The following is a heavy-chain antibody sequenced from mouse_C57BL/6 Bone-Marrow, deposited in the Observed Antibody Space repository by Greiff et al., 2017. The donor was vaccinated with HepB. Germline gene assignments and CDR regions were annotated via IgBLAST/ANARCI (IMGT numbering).Heavy chain of an antibody. J-gene: IGHJ2*02. Sequence: DVMLVESGGGLVQPGGSMKLSCVASGFTFSNYWMNWVRQSPEKGLEWVAQIRLKSDNYATHYAESVKGRFTSSRDDSNSSVYLPRNNLRAEDTGIYYCTHLTFWGQGTSLTVSS. CDR2: IRLKSDNYAT. CDR3: THLTF. D-gene: IGHD1-1*01. CDR1: GFTFSNYW. V-gene: IGHV6-3*01.